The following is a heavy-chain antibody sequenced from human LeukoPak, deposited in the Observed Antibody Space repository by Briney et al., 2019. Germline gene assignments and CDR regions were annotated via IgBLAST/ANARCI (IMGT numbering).Heavy chain of an antibody. Sequence: GGSLRLSCAASGFTFSSYDMHWVRQATGKGLEWVSAIGTAGDTYYPGSVKGRFTISRENAKNSLYLQMNSLRAGDTAVYYCARAIGDILTGYAFDYWGQGTLVTVSS. CDR2: IGTAGDT. J-gene: IGHJ4*02. CDR1: GFTFSSYD. CDR3: ARAIGDILTGYAFDY. V-gene: IGHV3-13*01. D-gene: IGHD3-9*01.